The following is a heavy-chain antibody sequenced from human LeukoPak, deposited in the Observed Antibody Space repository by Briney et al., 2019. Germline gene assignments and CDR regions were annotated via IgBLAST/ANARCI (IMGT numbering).Heavy chain of an antibody. CDR1: GYTFTSYG. J-gene: IGHJ4*02. D-gene: IGHD2-15*01. CDR3: ARKCSGGSCYGY. CDR2: MNPNSGNT. V-gene: IGHV1-8*02. Sequence: ASVKVSCKASGYTFTSYGINWVRQATGQGLEWMGWMNPNSGNTGYAQKFQGRVTMTRNTSISTAYMELSSLRSEDTAVYYCARKCSGGSCYGYWGQGTLVTVSS.